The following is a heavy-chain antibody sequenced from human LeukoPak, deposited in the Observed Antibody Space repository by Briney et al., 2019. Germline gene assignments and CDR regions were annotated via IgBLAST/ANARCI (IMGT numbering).Heavy chain of an antibody. D-gene: IGHD3-22*01. CDR1: GFTFSSYS. V-gene: IGHV3-21*01. J-gene: IGHJ5*02. CDR2: ISSSSSYI. CDR3: ARDYDSSGYYPNWFDP. Sequence: GGSLRLSCAASGFTFSSYSMNWVRQAPGKGLEWVSSISSSSSYIYYADSVKGRFTISRDNAKNSLYLQMNSLRAEDTAVYYCARDYDSSGYYPNWFDPWGQGTLVTVSS.